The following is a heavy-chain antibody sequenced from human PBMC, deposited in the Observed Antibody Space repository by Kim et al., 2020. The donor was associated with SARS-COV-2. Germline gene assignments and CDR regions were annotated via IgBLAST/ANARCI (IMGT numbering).Heavy chain of an antibody. V-gene: IGHV3-74*01. Sequence: YAGSVKGRFTISRDNAKNTVYLQMHSLRAEDTAVYYCATLMLPWGMAATDYWGQGTLVTVSS. J-gene: IGHJ4*02. D-gene: IGHD3-16*01. CDR3: ATLMLPWGMAATDY.